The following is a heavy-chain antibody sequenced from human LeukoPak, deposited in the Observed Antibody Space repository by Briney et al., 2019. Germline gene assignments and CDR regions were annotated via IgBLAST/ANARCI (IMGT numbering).Heavy chain of an antibody. CDR1: GGSISSGDYY. D-gene: IGHD3-22*01. Sequence: SQTLSLTCTVSGGSISSGDYYWSWIRQPPGKGLEWIGYIYYSGSTYYNPSLKSRVTISVDTSKNQFSLKLSSVTAAATAVYSCARVGAYSYDSRVSTGYFDYWGQGTLVTVSS. CDR3: ARVGAYSYDSRVSTGYFDY. J-gene: IGHJ4*02. CDR2: IYYSGST. V-gene: IGHV4-30-4*01.